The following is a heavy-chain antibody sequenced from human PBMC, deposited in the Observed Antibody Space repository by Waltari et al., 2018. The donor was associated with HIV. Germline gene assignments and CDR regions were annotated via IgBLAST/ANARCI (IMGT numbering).Heavy chain of an antibody. CDR3: ARGYAAAAPYFGLDV. V-gene: IGHV4-34*01. Sequence: QVRLQEWGTGVLKPSETLSLSCAMYDGSFIGYYWTWIRQSPGRGLQWIGEINHAGATNYNPSLRSRLIFSIDTSKKQFYMKLTSVTFADTATYFCARGYAAAAPYFGLDVWGQGTTVTVSS. CDR1: DGSFIGYY. J-gene: IGHJ6*02. D-gene: IGHD6-13*01. CDR2: INHAGAT.